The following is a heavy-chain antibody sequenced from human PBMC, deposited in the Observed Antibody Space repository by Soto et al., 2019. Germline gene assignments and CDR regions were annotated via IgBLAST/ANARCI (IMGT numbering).Heavy chain of an antibody. CDR1: GFMFSHYG. Sequence: GGSLRLSCAASGFMFSHYGIHWVRQSPGKGLEWVATITFDGKDRDYSDSVKGRFTVSRDNSRNTVFLDMNTLRPDDTAVYFCAKPFFFQVATAYYFDSWGPGTLVTVSS. V-gene: IGHV3-30*18. CDR2: ITFDGKDR. J-gene: IGHJ4*02. CDR3: AKPFFFQVATAYYFDS. D-gene: IGHD2-15*01.